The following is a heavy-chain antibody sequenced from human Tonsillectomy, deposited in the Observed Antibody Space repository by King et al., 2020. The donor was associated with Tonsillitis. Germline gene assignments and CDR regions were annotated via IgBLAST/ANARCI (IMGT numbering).Heavy chain of an antibody. CDR3: ARVITYYYGSSGRGGFFDS. J-gene: IGHJ4*02. V-gene: IGHV1-18*04. Sequence: VQLVESGAEVKKPGASVKVSCKASGYTFTSYGISWVRQAPGQGLEWMGWISAYNGNTNYAQKLQGRVTMTTDTTTSTAYMGLRSLRSDDRAVYYCARVITYYYGSSGRGGFFDSWGQGTLVTVSS. D-gene: IGHD3-22*01. CDR2: ISAYNGNT. CDR1: GYTFTSYG.